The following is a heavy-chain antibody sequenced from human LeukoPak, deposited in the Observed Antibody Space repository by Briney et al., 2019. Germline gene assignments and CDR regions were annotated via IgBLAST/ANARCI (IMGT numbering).Heavy chain of an antibody. CDR3: AKDISLPPSSYGENFDY. J-gene: IGHJ4*02. CDR1: GFTFSSYA. CDR2: ISGSGGST. Sequence: PGGSLRLSCAASGFTFSSYAMSWVRQAPGKGLEWVSAISGSGGSTYYADSVKGRFTISRDNSKNTLYLQMNSLRAEDTAVYYCAKDISLPPSSYGENFDYWGQGTLVTVSS. D-gene: IGHD5-18*01. V-gene: IGHV3-23*01.